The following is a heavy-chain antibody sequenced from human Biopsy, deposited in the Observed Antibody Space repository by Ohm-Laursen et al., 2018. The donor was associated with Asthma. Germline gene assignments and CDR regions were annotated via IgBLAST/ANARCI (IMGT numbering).Heavy chain of an antibody. J-gene: IGHJ4*02. V-gene: IGHV4-39*01. D-gene: IGHD3-22*01. CDR3: VRHQYSSSWSTFDY. CDR2: MYHSGSP. Sequence: ALSLTCTVSGGSITSSSYYWGWIRQPPGKGMEWIGSMYHSGSPYYHPSLKSRATISVDTSKNQLSLKMSSVTAADTAVYFCVRHQYSSSWSTFDYWGQGALVTVSS. CDR1: GGSITSSSYY.